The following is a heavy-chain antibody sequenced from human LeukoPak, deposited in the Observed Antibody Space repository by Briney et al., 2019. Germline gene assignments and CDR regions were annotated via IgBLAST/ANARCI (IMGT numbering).Heavy chain of an antibody. CDR2: INHSGST. V-gene: IGHV4-34*01. CDR3: ARGHGSSWYYYYYYMDV. Sequence: SETLSLTCAVYGGSFSGYYWSWIRQPPGMGLEWIGEINHSGSTNYNPSLKSRVTISVDTSKNQFSLKLSSVTAADTAVYYCARGHGSSWYYYYYYMDVWGKGTTVTVSS. CDR1: GGSFSGYY. J-gene: IGHJ6*03. D-gene: IGHD6-13*01.